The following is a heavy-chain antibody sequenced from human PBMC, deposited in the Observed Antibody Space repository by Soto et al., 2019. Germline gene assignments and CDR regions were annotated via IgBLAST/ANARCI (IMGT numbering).Heavy chain of an antibody. Sequence: SETLSLTCTVSGGSISSGNWWTWVRQPPEKGLEWIGEIRHSGSTNYNPSLKSRVTISLDKSKDQISLKLNSVSAADTAVYFCAKTNVPFAPADYWGQGTLVTVSS. J-gene: IGHJ4*02. V-gene: IGHV4-4*02. CDR3: AKTNVPFAPADY. CDR2: IRHSGST. D-gene: IGHD2-8*01. CDR1: GGSISSGNW.